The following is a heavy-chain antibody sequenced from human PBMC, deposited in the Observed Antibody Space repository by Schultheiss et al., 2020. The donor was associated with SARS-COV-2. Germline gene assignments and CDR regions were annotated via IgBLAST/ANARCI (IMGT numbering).Heavy chain of an antibody. J-gene: IGHJ3*02. V-gene: IGHV3-21*01. CDR1: GFTFSSYA. CDR2: ISSSSSYI. Sequence: GESLKISCAASGFTFSSYAMSWVRQAPGKGLEWVSSISSSSSYIYYADSVKGRFTISRDNAKNSLYLQMNSLRAEDTAVYYCARDNKSYYDFWSGYSYDAFDIWGQGTMVTVSS. D-gene: IGHD3-3*01. CDR3: ARDNKSYYDFWSGYSYDAFDI.